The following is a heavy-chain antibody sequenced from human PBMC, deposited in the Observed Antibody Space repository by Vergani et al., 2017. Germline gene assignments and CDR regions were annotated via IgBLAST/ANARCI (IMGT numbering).Heavy chain of an antibody. CDR2: IQFDGSNQ. D-gene: IGHD6-19*01. V-gene: IGHV3-30*02. Sequence: QVQLVESGGGVVQRGGSLRLACATSGFTLSNYDMQWIRQGPGKGLEFVAFIQFDGSNQYYAHSVKGRFTLSRDFSKNTLYLQMNSLRTDDTATYYCAKHFSGWGIDYWGQGTQVIVSS. J-gene: IGHJ4*02. CDR1: GFTLSNYD. CDR3: AKHFSGWGIDY.